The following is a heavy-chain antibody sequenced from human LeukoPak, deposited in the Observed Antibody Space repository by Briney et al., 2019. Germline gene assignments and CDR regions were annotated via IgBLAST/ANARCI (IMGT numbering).Heavy chain of an antibody. CDR2: ISSSGSTK. V-gene: IGHV3-11*01. D-gene: IGHD6-19*01. CDR1: GFTFSDYY. CDR3: ARGIAVAGTKSNRFDAFDI. J-gene: IGHJ3*02. Sequence: GGSLRLSCAASGFTFSDYYMSWIRQAPGKGLEWVSYISSSGSTKYYADSVKGRFTISRDNAKNSLYLQMNSLRAEDTAVYYCARGIAVAGTKSNRFDAFDIWGQGTMVTVSS.